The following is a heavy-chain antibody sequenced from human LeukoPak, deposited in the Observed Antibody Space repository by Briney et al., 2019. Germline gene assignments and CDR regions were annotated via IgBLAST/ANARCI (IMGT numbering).Heavy chain of an antibody. D-gene: IGHD2-15*01. V-gene: IGHV4-39*07. CDR1: GGSISSSSYY. J-gene: IGHJ4*02. CDR3: ARDRCSGGSCYYDY. Sequence: SETLSLTCTVSGGSISSSSYYWGWIRQPPGKGLEWIGSIYYSGSTYYNPSLKSRVTISVDTSKNQFSLKLSSVTAADTAVYYCARDRCSGGSCYYDYWGQGTLVTVSS. CDR2: IYYSGST.